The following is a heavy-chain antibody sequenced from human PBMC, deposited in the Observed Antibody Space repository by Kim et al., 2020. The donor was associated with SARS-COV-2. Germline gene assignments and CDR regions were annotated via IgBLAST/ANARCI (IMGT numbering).Heavy chain of an antibody. J-gene: IGHJ4*02. Sequence: GGSLRLSCAASGFTFSSYAMSWVRQAPGKGLEWVSAISGSGGSTYYADSVKGRFTISRDNSKNTLYLQMNSLRAEDTAVYYCAKDELGYCSSTSCYRGDYWGQGTLVTVSS. V-gene: IGHV3-23*01. CDR2: ISGSGGST. CDR3: AKDELGYCSSTSCYRGDY. CDR1: GFTFSSYA. D-gene: IGHD2-2*02.